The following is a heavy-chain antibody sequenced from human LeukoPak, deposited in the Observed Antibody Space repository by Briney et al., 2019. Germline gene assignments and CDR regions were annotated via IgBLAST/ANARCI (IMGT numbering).Heavy chain of an antibody. CDR3: AREGRGYKPLGAFDI. CDR1: GFTFSSYI. Sequence: GGPLRLSCAASGFTFSSYIMNWVRQAPGKGLEWVSSISSSSSYIYYADSVKGRFTISRDKAKNSLYLQMNSLRAEDTAVYYCAREGRGYKPLGAFDIWGQGTMVTVSS. D-gene: IGHD5-12*01. J-gene: IGHJ3*02. CDR2: ISSSSSYI. V-gene: IGHV3-21*01.